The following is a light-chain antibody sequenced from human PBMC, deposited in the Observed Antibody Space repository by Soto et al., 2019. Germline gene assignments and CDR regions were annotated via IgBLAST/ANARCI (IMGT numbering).Light chain of an antibody. V-gene: IGLV1-40*01. CDR2: TNI. CDR1: GSNIGAGYD. CDR3: SSFSSITREV. Sequence: QSVLTQPPSVSGAPGQRVTISCTGSGSNIGAGYDVHWYQHLPGTAPKLLIYTNINRPSGVPDRFSASKSGTSASLAITGLQAGDEADYYCSSFSSITREVFGGGTKLTVL. J-gene: IGLJ2*01.